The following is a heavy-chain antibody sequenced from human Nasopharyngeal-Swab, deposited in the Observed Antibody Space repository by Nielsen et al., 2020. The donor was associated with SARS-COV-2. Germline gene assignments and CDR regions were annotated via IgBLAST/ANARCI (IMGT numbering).Heavy chain of an antibody. J-gene: IGHJ4*02. CDR2: IYYSGST. CDR3: ARIAARSTFFDY. V-gene: IGHV4-31*03. D-gene: IGHD6-6*01. Sequence: SETLSLTCTVSGGSISSGGYYWSWIRQHSGKGLEWIGYIYYSGSTYYNPSLKSRVTISVDTSKNQFSLKLSSVTAADTAVYYCARIAARSTFFDYWGQGTLVTVSS. CDR1: GGSISSGGYY.